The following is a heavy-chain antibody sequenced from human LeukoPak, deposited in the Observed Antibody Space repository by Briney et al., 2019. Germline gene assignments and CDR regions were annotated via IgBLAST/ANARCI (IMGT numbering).Heavy chain of an antibody. V-gene: IGHV3-21*01. CDR1: GFTFSSYT. D-gene: IGHD4-17*01. CDR3: ARDFYGEDYFDY. CDR2: ISGSSTYI. Sequence: GGSLRLSCAASGFTFSSYTMNWVRQAPGKGLEWVSSISGSSTYIYYADSVKGRFTISRDNAKNSLYVQMNSLRAEDTAVYYCARDFYGEDYFDYWGQGTLVTVSS. J-gene: IGHJ4*02.